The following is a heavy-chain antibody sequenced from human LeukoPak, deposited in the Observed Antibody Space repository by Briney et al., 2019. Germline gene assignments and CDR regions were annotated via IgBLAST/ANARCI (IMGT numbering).Heavy chain of an antibody. V-gene: IGHV4-59*11. D-gene: IGHD2-15*01. CDR2: IYYSGST. J-gene: IGHJ4*02. CDR1: GDSMNSHY. Sequence: PSETLSLTCTVSGDSMNSHYWTWIRQSPGKGLEWIGYIYYSGSTHYNPSFKSRVTISLDTSKNQFSLKLSSVTAADTAVYYCARESFFPDCSGGSCYSSPIDDWGQGTLVTVSS. CDR3: ARESFFPDCSGGSCYSSPIDD.